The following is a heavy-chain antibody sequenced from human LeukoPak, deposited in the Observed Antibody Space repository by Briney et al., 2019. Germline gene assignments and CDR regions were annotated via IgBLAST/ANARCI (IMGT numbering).Heavy chain of an antibody. CDR1: GGSISSYY. J-gene: IGHJ4*02. V-gene: IGHV4-59*12. CDR3: ASTVYGGYNVYYFNY. D-gene: IGHD4-17*01. CDR2: IHYSGST. Sequence: SETLSLTCTVSGGSISSYYWSWIRQPPGKGLEWIGYIHYSGSTNYNPSLKSRVTISVDTSKNQFSLKLTSVIAADTAMYFCASTVYGGYNVYYFNYWGQGIPVTVSS.